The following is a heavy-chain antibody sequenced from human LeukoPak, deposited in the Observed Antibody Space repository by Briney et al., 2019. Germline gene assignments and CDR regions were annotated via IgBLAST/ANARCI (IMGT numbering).Heavy chain of an antibody. D-gene: IGHD4-11*01. CDR2: INHSGST. Sequence: SETLSLTCAVSGGSFSGYYWSWIRQSPGKGLEWIGEINHSGSTNYNPSLKSRVTMSVDTSRNQFSLKMTSVTAADTAVYYCARVPRSNFDYYYYGMDVWGQGTTVTVSS. CDR1: GGSFSGYY. CDR3: ARVPRSNFDYYYYGMDV. J-gene: IGHJ6*02. V-gene: IGHV4-34*01.